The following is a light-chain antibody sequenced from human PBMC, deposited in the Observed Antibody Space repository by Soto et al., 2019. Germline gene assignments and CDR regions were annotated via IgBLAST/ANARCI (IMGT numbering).Light chain of an antibody. J-gene: IGLJ1*01. V-gene: IGLV1-47*01. CDR3: AAWDDSLSGLYV. CDR2: RNN. CDR1: TSSIGRNY. Sequence: QSVLTQPPSASGTPGQRVTISCSGGTSSIGRNYVYWYQQLPGTAPKLVIYRNNQRPSGVPDRFSGSKSGTSASLAIRGLRSEDEADCYCAAWDDSLSGLYVFGTGTKLTVL.